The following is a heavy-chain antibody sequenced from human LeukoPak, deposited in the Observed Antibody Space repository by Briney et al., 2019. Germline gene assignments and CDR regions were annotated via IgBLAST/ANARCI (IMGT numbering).Heavy chain of an antibody. Sequence: PSETLSLTCTVSGGSISSSSYYWGWIRQPPGKGLEWIGSIYYSGDSYYNPSLKSRVTISLDTSKNQFSLKLSSVTAADTPVYYCARQSGDCFPWGQGTLVTVSS. D-gene: IGHD2-21*01. CDR1: GGSISSSSYY. V-gene: IGHV4-39*01. CDR2: IYYSGDS. CDR3: ARQSGDCFP. J-gene: IGHJ5*02.